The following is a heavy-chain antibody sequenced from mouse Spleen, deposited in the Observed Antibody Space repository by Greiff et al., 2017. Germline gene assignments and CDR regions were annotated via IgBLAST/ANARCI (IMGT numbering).Heavy chain of an antibody. CDR1: GYAFSSSW. D-gene: IGHD1-1*01. J-gene: IGHJ1*01. V-gene: IGHV1-82*01. CDR3: ARPLLPRGYFDV. Sequence: QVQLQQSGPELVKPGASVKISCKASGYAFSSSWMNWVKQRPGKGLEWIGRIYPGDGDTNYNGKFKGKATLTADKSSSTAYMQLSSLTSEDSAVYFCARPLLPRGYFDVWGAGTTVTVSS. CDR2: IYPGDGDT.